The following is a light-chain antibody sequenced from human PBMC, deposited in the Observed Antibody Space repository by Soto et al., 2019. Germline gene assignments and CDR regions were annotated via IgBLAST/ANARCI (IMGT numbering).Light chain of an antibody. Sequence: DIQMTQSPSSLSASVGDRVTITCQACQDISNSLSWYQQKPVKAPKILIYDASNLETGVPAKFSGSGSWTDLTFTISSLQPEDIATYYCQQYDNLPLTFGGGTKVEIK. J-gene: IGKJ4*01. CDR1: QDISNS. CDR2: DAS. CDR3: QQYDNLPLT. V-gene: IGKV1-33*01.